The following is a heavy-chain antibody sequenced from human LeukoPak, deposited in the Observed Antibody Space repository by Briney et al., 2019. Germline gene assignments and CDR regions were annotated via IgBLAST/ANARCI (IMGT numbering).Heavy chain of an antibody. J-gene: IGHJ4*02. CDR3: ARIYYCSGGSCYEPRDY. D-gene: IGHD2-15*01. V-gene: IGHV4-34*01. CDR2: INHSGST. Sequence: PSETLSLTCTVSGGSISSYYWSWIRQPPGKGLEWIGEINHSGSTNYNPSLKSRVTISVDTSKNQFSLKLSSVTAADTAVYYCARIYYCSGGSCYEPRDYWGQGTLVTVSS. CDR1: GGSISSYY.